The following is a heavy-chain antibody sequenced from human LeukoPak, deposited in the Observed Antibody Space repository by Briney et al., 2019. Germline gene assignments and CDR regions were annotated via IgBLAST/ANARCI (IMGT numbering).Heavy chain of an antibody. V-gene: IGHV3-30*02. CDR3: TTDRGYSST. CDR2: IWYDGSNK. D-gene: IGHD5-18*01. CDR1: GFTFISNG. Sequence: GGSLRLSCAASGFTFISNGMHWVRQAPGKGLEWVAFIWYDGSNKYYADSVKRRFTISRDNSKNTLYLQMNSLRAEDTAVYYCTTDRGYSSTWGQGTLVTVSS. J-gene: IGHJ4*02.